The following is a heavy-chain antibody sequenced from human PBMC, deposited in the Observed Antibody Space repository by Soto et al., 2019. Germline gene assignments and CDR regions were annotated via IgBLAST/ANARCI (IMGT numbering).Heavy chain of an antibody. D-gene: IGHD6-13*01. V-gene: IGHV5-51*01. CDR2: IYPGDSDT. J-gene: IGHJ3*02. CDR1: GYSFTSYW. Sequence: GESLKISCKGSGYSFTSYWIGWVRQMPGKGLEWMGIIYPGDSDTRYSPSFQGQVTISADKSISTAYLQWSSRKASDTAMYSGARLGGDIAAAGTASDAFDIWGQGTMVTVSS. CDR3: ARLGGDIAAAGTASDAFDI.